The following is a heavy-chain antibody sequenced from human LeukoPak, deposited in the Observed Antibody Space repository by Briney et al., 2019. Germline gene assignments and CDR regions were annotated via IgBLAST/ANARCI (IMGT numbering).Heavy chain of an antibody. Sequence: TLSLTCTVSGGSISSGYYWGWIRQPPGKGLEWTGISYHSGSTYYNPSLKSRVTISVDTSKNQFSLKLSSVTAADTAVYYCSRVLVLLWFGELIYDAFDIWGQGTMVTVSS. CDR1: GGSISSGYY. J-gene: IGHJ3*02. CDR2: SYHSGST. D-gene: IGHD3-10*01. V-gene: IGHV4-38-2*02. CDR3: SRVLVLLWFGELIYDAFDI.